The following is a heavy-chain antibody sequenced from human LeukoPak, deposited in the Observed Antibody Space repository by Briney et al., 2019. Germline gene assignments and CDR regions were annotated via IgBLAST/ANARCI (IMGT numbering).Heavy chain of an antibody. CDR2: IYSGGSI. J-gene: IGHJ4*02. CDR1: GLTVSSNY. V-gene: IGHV3-66*01. D-gene: IGHD3-22*01. Sequence: EGSLRLSCAASGLTVSSNYMSWVRQAPGKGLEWVSVIYSGGSIYYADSVRGRFTISRDNSKNTLYLQMNSLRAEDTAVYYCAREGTYDSSGYFDYWGQGTLVTVSS. CDR3: AREGTYDSSGYFDY.